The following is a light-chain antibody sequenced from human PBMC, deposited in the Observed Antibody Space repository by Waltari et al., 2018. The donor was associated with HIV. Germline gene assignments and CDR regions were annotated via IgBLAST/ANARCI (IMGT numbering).Light chain of an antibody. Sequence: QSALTQPASVSGSPGQSITISCTGTSSDIGTYDLVSWYQQHPGKAPKLIIYEVSARPSGVSNRFSGSKSGNTASLTISGLQAEDETDYYCCSYGGSSTYVVFGGGTKVTVL. CDR2: EVS. CDR1: SSDIGTYDL. CDR3: CSYGGSSTYVV. J-gene: IGLJ2*01. V-gene: IGLV2-23*02.